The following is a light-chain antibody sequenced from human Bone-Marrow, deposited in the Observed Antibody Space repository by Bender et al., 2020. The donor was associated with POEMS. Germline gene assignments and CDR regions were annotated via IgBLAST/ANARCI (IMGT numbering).Light chain of an antibody. V-gene: IGLV2-14*03. J-gene: IGLJ3*02. CDR2: DVS. CDR1: SSDVGDHNY. Sequence: QSALTQPAPVSGSPGQSITISCTGTSSDVGDHNYVSWYQQHPGKAPKVLIYDVSNRPSGVSNRFSGSKSGNTASLTISGLQAEDEADYYCSSYAGSSTVVFGGGTKLTVL. CDR3: SSYAGSSTVV.